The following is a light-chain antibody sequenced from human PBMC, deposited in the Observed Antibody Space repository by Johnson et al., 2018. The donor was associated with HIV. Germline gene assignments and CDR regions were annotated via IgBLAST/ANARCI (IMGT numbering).Light chain of an antibody. CDR2: ANN. CDR1: SSNIGNNL. Sequence: QSVLTQPPSVSAPPGQKVTISCSGSSSNIGNNLASWYQQLPGTAPKLLIYANNKRLSGIPDRFSGSKSGTSATLAITGLQTGDEADYYCGTWDTSLGAQYVFGSGTKVTVL. V-gene: IGLV1-51*02. CDR3: GTWDTSLGAQYV. J-gene: IGLJ1*01.